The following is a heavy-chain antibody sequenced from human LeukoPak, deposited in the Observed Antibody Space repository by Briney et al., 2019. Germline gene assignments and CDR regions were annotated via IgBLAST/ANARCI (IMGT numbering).Heavy chain of an antibody. D-gene: IGHD3-22*01. CDR1: GGSISGYY. Sequence: SETLSLTCAVYGGSISGYYWSWIRQPPGKGLEWIGEINHSGSTNYNPSLKSRVTISVDTSKNQFSLKLSSVTAADTAVYYCARAPYYYDSSGYYPLNWFDPWGQGTLVTVSS. CDR3: ARAPYYYDSSGYYPLNWFDP. V-gene: IGHV4-34*01. CDR2: INHSGST. J-gene: IGHJ5*02.